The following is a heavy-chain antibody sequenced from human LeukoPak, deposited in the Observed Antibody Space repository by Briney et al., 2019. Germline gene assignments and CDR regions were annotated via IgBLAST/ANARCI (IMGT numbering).Heavy chain of an antibody. CDR2: ISSNGGST. CDR3: VQTADVDTAMVTFDY. D-gene: IGHD5-18*01. Sequence: PGGSLRLSCSASGFTFSSYAMHWVRQAPGKGLEYVSAISSNGGSTYYADSVKGRFTISRDNSKNTLYLQMSSLRAEDTAVYYCVQTADVDTAMVTFDYWGQGTLVTVSS. CDR1: GFTFSSYA. J-gene: IGHJ4*02. V-gene: IGHV3-64D*09.